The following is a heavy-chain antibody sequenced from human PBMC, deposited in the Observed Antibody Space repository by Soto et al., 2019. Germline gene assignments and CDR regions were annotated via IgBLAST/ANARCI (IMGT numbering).Heavy chain of an antibody. CDR1: GVFISGYY. CDR2: ISDSGST. J-gene: IGHJ4*02. D-gene: IGHD2-15*01. Sequence: SDTLSLTCTVSGVFISGYYWSWILQPPGKGLEWTGYISDSGSTNYNPSLKSRVTISVDTSKNQFSLELSSVTAADTAIYYCARAEYRGASSRGPLDGWGQGALVTVTS. CDR3: ARAEYRGASSRGPLDG. V-gene: IGHV4-59*01.